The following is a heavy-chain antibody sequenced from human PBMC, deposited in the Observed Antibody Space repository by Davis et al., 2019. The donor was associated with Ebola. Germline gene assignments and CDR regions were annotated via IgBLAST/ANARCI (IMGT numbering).Heavy chain of an antibody. CDR2: IRSDGST. CDR1: GLSVSSSY. Sequence: GESLKISCVASGLSVSSSYISWVRQAPGKGLEWVSIIRSDGSTYYADSVKGRFTISRDNSKNTLYLQMNSLRVEDTAVYHCARDPGYGSGWAEFDPWGQGTRVTVSS. CDR3: ARDPGYGSGWAEFDP. J-gene: IGHJ5*02. V-gene: IGHV3-53*01. D-gene: IGHD6-19*01.